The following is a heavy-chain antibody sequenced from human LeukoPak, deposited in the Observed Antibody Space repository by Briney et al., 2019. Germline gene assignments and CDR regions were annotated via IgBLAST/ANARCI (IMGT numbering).Heavy chain of an antibody. D-gene: IGHD6-19*01. CDR2: IRSSGTTI. Sequence: GGSLRLSCVASGFNFGNFAVSWIRQAPGKGLEWVSYIRSSGTTIHYADSVKGRFTISRDNAKNSLYLQMNSLRAEDTAVYCCARDRGAVTDVFDYWGQGTLVTVSS. V-gene: IGHV3-11*04. CDR3: ARDRGAVTDVFDY. J-gene: IGHJ4*02. CDR1: GFNFGNFA.